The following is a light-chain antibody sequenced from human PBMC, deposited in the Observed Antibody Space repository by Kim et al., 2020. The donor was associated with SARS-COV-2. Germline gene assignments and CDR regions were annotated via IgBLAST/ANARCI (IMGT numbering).Light chain of an antibody. Sequence: ASGGDRVTITCRASQNINNYLAWYQQKPGKAPKLLIYKASSLESGVPSRFSGGGSGTEFTLTISSLQPDDFATYYCQQYNDYPRTFGQGTKVDIK. CDR1: QNINNY. V-gene: IGKV1-5*03. CDR3: QQYNDYPRT. CDR2: KAS. J-gene: IGKJ1*01.